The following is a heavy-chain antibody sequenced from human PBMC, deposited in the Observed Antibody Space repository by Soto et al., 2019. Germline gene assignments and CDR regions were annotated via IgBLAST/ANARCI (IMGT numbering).Heavy chain of an antibody. CDR1: GTSVRHFY. CDR2: IYSTVTT. V-gene: IGHV4-4*07. J-gene: IGHJ2*01. D-gene: IGHD6-13*01. Sequence: SETLSLTCKVPGTSVRHFYWSWIRQSAGKGLEWIGRIYSTVTTNFNPSLKSRLTMSMDMSKNQVSLNLRSVTAADTAVYYCVRDRADFSSTYYHYFSVWGRGTLVTVSS. CDR3: VRDRADFSSTYYHYFSV.